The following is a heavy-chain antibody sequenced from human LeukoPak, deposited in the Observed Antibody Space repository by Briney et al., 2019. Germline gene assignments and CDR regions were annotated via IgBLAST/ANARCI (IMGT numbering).Heavy chain of an antibody. CDR3: ARSIVVVPAAISWFDP. D-gene: IGHD2-2*01. Sequence: SETLSLTCTVSGGSISSSSYYWGWIRQPPGKGLEWIGSIYYSGSTYYNPSLKSRVTISVDTSKNRFSLKLSSVTAADTAVYYCARSIVVVPAAISWFDPWGQGTLVTVSS. J-gene: IGHJ5*02. CDR1: GGSISSSSYY. V-gene: IGHV4-39*01. CDR2: IYYSGST.